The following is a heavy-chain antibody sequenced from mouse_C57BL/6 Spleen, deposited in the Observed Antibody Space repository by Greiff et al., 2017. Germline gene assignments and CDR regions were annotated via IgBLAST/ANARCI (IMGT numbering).Heavy chain of an antibody. CDR3: ARNRLNLYAMDY. CDR1: GFSLTSYG. J-gene: IGHJ4*01. Sequence: VKVVESGPGLVQPSQSLSITCTVSGFSLTSYGVHWVRQSPGKGLEWLGVIWSGGSTDYNAAFISRLSISKDKSKIQVFFKMNSLQADDTAISYCARNRLNLYAMDYWGQGTSVTVSS. CDR2: IWSGGST. V-gene: IGHV2-2*01.